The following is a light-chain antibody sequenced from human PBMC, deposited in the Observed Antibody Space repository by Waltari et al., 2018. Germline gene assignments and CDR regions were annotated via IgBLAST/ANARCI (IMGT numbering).Light chain of an antibody. J-gene: IGKJ4*01. V-gene: IGKV1-33*01. CDR1: HDITTF. CDR2: DAS. CDR3: QQDDSLPVT. Sequence: DIQMTQSPSSLSASVGDRVTITCQASHDITTFLTWYQQKPGKAPTLLIYDASTLQTGVPSRFSGSGSGTVFTFTISGLQPEDIATYYCQQDDSLPVTFGGGTKVEI.